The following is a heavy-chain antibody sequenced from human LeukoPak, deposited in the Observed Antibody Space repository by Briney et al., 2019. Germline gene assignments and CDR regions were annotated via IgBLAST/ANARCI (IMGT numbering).Heavy chain of an antibody. J-gene: IGHJ4*02. V-gene: IGHV3-30*03. CDR3: ARGESWAFAY. Sequence: GGSLRLSCAVSGFTFSNYGVHWVRQAPGKGLEWVALLSSGGINKHYADSVKGRFIISRDNSMNTLYLQMNSLRVEDTAVYYCARGESWAFAYWGQGTLVTVSS. D-gene: IGHD1-26*01. CDR1: GFTFSNYG. CDR2: LSSGGINK.